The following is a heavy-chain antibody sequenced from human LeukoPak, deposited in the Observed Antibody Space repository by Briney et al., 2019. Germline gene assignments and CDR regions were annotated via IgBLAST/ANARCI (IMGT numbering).Heavy chain of an antibody. CDR2: ISYDGSNK. V-gene: IGHV3-30*18. Sequence: GRSLRLSCAASGFTFSSYGMHWVRQAPGKGLEWVAVISYDGSNKYYADSVKGRFTISRDNSKNTLYLQMNSLRAEDTAVYYCAKDEVVVPPWEGYYYGMDVWGQGTTVTVSS. J-gene: IGHJ6*02. CDR1: GFTFSSYG. D-gene: IGHD2-15*01. CDR3: AKDEVVVPPWEGYYYGMDV.